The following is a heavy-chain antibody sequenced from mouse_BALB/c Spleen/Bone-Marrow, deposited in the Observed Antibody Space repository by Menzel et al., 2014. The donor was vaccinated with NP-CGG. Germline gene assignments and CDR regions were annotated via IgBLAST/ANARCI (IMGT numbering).Heavy chain of an antibody. J-gene: IGHJ2*01. CDR3: ARWGITSYYFDY. CDR2: IYPGDGDT. CDR1: GYAFSSSW. Sequence: VQLQQSGPELMKPGASVKISCKASGYAFSSSWMNWVRQRSGQGLEWIGRIYPGDGDTNYNGKFKGKATLTADKSSSTAYMQLSSLTSVDSAVYFCARWGITSYYFDYWGQGTTLTVSS. D-gene: IGHD2-4*01. V-gene: IGHV1-82*01.